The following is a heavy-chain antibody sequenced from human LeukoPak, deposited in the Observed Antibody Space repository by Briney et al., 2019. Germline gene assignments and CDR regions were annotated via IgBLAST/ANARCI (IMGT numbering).Heavy chain of an antibody. J-gene: IGHJ4*02. V-gene: IGHV4-39*01. D-gene: IGHD1/OR15-1a*01. CDR1: GGSISSSSHH. CDR3: SREHYSTSDY. CDR2: IYYTGDS. Sequence: SETLSLTCTVSGGSISSSSHHWAWIRQPPGKGLEWIASIYYTGDSYYNPSLRSRLTISVGSSKDQFSLRLSSVTAADTAVYYCSREHYSTSDYWGQGILVTVSS.